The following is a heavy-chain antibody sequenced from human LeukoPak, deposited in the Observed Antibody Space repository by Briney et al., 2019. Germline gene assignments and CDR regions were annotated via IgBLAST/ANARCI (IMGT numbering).Heavy chain of an antibody. Sequence: GGSLRLSCVGSGFTFSDDWMSWVRQAPGKGLEWVGRIKNKIDGGTADYAAPVKGRFTISREDSKDTLYLQMNSLKTEDTAVYYCAAFNSRDAFKFWGQGTMVTVSS. CDR1: GFTFSDDW. CDR3: AAFNSRDAFKF. V-gene: IGHV3-15*01. J-gene: IGHJ3*01. D-gene: IGHD2-21*01. CDR2: IKNKIDGGTA.